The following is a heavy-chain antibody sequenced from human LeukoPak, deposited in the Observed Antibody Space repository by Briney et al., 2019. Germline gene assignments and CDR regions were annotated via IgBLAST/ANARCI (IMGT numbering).Heavy chain of an antibody. D-gene: IGHD3-16*01. CDR3: ARGGSRGGAVDY. CDR2: MNPNSGNT. J-gene: IGHJ4*02. Sequence: ASVKVSCKASGYTFTSYDINWVRQATGQGLEWMGWMNPNSGNTGYAQKFQGRATMTRNTSISTAYMELSSLRSEDTAANYCARGGSRGGAVDYWGQGSLVSVSS. CDR1: GYTFTSYD. V-gene: IGHV1-8*01.